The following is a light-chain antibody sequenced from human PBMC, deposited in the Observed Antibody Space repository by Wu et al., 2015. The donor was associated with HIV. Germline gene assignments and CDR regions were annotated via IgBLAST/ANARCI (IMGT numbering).Light chain of an antibody. CDR3: QQRGDWPLT. Sequence: EIVMKQSPATLSVSPGERVTLSCRASQTVGTDLAWYQQKPGHAPRLLIFGASARATGVPARFGGSGSGTDFHLTISDLDPEDSAIYYCQQRGDWPLTFGGGTRVEIK. CDR2: GAS. CDR1: QTVGTD. J-gene: IGKJ4*01. V-gene: IGKV3-11*01.